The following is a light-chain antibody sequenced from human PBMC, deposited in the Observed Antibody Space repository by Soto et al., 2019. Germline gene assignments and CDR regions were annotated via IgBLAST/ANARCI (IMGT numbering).Light chain of an antibody. CDR1: QSLDRW. CDR3: QQYNSWQLG. Sequence: DIQMTQSPSTLSASVGDRVTITCRASQSLDRWLAWYQQKPGKAPKVLIYDASNLESGVPSRFSGSGYATEFTLTISSLQPDDFGTYYCQQYNSWQLGFGRGTKVDI. CDR2: DAS. V-gene: IGKV1-5*01. J-gene: IGKJ4*01.